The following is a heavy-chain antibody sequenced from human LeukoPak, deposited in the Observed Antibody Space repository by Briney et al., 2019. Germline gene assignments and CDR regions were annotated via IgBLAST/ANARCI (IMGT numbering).Heavy chain of an antibody. CDR3: AKQTGSGLFILP. J-gene: IGHJ4*02. D-gene: IGHD3/OR15-3a*01. CDR2: IYYTGNT. Sequence: SETLSLTCSVSGVSISSSNSYWGWIRQPPGKGLEWIGSIYYTGNTYYNASLKSRVTISIDASKNQFSLKLTSVTAADTAVYYCAKQTGSGLFILPGGQGTLVTVSS. CDR1: GVSISSSNSY. V-gene: IGHV4-39*01.